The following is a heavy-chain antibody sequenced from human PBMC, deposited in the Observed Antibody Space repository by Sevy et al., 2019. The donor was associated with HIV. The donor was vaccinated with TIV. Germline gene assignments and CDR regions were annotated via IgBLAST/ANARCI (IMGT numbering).Heavy chain of an antibody. V-gene: IGHV4-30-2*01. Sequence: SETLSLTCAVSGDSISSGGYSWNWIRQPPGKGLEWIGYMYHSGSTYSNPSLQSRVTISVDRSKNQFSPKLTSVTAADTAVYYCARGDPSNTFDYWGQGTLVTVSS. CDR2: MYHSGST. CDR3: ARGDPSNTFDY. J-gene: IGHJ4*02. CDR1: GDSISSGGYS.